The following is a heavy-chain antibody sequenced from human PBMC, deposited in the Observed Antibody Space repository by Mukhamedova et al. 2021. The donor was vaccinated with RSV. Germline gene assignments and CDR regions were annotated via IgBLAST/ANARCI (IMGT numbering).Heavy chain of an antibody. D-gene: IGHD5-18*01. J-gene: IGHJ4*02. CDR1: GGSFSGYY. CDR3: ASGGSRILLPDY. Sequence: GGSFSGYYWSWIRQPPGKGLEWIGEINHSGSTNYNPSLQSRVTISVDTSKNQFSLKLSSVTAADTAVYYCASGGSRILLPDYLGQG. V-gene: IGHV4-34*01. CDR2: INHSGST.